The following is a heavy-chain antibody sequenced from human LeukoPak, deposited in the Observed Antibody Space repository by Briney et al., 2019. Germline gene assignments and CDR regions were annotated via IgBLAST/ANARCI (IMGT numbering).Heavy chain of an antibody. CDR1: GGSVSSGSYY. V-gene: IGHV4-61*01. CDR3: ARHGIAAAGRAFDC. CDR2: IYYSGST. D-gene: IGHD6-13*01. Sequence: PSETLSLTCTVSGGSVSSGSYYWSWIRQPPGKGLEWIGYIYYSGSTNYNPSLKSRVTISVDTSKNQFSLKLSSVTAADTAVYYCARHGIAAAGRAFDCWGQGILVTVSS. J-gene: IGHJ4*02.